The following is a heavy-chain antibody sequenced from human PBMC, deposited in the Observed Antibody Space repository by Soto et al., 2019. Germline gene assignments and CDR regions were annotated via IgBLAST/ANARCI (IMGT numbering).Heavy chain of an antibody. CDR1: GYTFTSYG. CDR2: ISAYNGNT. V-gene: IGHV1-18*01. D-gene: IGHD3-22*01. J-gene: IGHJ4*02. Sequence: QVQLVQSGAEVKKPGASVKVSCKASGYTFTSYGISLVRQAPGQGLEWMGWISAYNGNTNYAQKLQGRVTMTTDTSTSTAYMELRSLRSDDTAVYYCARDEYYDSSGSNLDYWGQGTLVTVSS. CDR3: ARDEYYDSSGSNLDY.